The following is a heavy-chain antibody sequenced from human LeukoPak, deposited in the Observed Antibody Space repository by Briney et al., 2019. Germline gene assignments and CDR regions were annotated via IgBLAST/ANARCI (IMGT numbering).Heavy chain of an antibody. CDR2: ISGSGGST. Sequence: GGSLRLSCAASGFTFSTYAMSWVRQAPGKGLEWVSAISGSGGSTYYADSVKGRFTISRDNSKNTLYLQMNSLRAEDAAVYYCARPKRNYYDSTFDYWGQGTLVTVSS. J-gene: IGHJ4*02. CDR3: ARPKRNYYDSTFDY. D-gene: IGHD3-22*01. CDR1: GFTFSTYA. V-gene: IGHV3-23*01.